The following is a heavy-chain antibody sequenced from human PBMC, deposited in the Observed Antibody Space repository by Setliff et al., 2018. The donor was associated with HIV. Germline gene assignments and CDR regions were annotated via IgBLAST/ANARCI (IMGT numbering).Heavy chain of an antibody. Sequence: SETRSLTGNVSGDSLSGSGFYWGWLRQPPGKGLQWIGSIYHTGSTYYNLSLTSRVTISMDTSKNLFFLTVRSVTATDTGIYYCARLGSGWNWVTRIDYWGRGTLVTVSS. V-gene: IGHV4-39*02. CDR2: IYHTGST. CDR3: ARLGSGWNWVTRIDY. J-gene: IGHJ4*02. D-gene: IGHD6-19*01. CDR1: GDSLSGSGFY.